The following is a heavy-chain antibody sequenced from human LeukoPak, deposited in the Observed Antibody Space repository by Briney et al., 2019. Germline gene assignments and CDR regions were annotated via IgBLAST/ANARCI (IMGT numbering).Heavy chain of an antibody. CDR3: ARIRGGKYYYYYMDV. D-gene: IGHD3-16*01. V-gene: IGHV4-39*07. Sequence: PSETLSLTCTVSGGSISSSSYYWGWIRQPPGKGLEWIGSIYYSGGTYYNPSLRSRVTISVDTSKKQFSLKVSSVTAADTAVYYCARIRGGKYYYYYMDVWGKGTTVTVSS. CDR1: GGSISSSSYY. J-gene: IGHJ6*03. CDR2: IYYSGGT.